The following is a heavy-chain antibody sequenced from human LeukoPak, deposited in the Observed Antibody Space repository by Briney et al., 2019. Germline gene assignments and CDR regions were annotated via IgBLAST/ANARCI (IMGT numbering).Heavy chain of an antibody. CDR3: ARSKILRYFDWLLLDY. V-gene: IGHV4-39*01. Sequence: SETLSLTCTVSGGSISSYYWGWIRQPPGKGLEWIGSIYNSGSTYYNSSLKSRVTISVDTSKNQFSLKLSSVTAADTAVYYCARSKILRYFDWLLLDYWGQGILVTVSS. J-gene: IGHJ4*02. CDR2: IYNSGST. CDR1: GGSISSYY. D-gene: IGHD3-9*01.